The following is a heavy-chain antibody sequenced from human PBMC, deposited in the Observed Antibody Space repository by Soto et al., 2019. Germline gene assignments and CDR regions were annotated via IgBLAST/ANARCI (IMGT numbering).Heavy chain of an antibody. J-gene: IGHJ4*02. CDR1: GFTFSSYG. CDR2: ISDSGGVA. CDR3: ASLQGRIFMIGGY. Sequence: GGSLRLSCAASGFTFSSYGLSWVRQAPGKGLEWVSSISDSGGVAYYADSVTGRFTVSRDNPKSTLFLHMNSLRAEDTAVYYCASLQGRIFMIGGYWGQGTLVTVSS. V-gene: IGHV3-23*01. D-gene: IGHD3-22*01.